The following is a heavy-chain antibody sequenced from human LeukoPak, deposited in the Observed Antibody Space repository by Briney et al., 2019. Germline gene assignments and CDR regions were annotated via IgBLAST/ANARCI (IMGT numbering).Heavy chain of an antibody. V-gene: IGHV1-69*04. CDR3: ARDRKVAAATYYYYYMDV. CDR1: GGTFSSYT. CDR2: IIPILGIA. D-gene: IGHD6-13*01. J-gene: IGHJ6*03. Sequence: SVKVSCKASGGTFSSYTISWVRQAPGQGLEWMGRIIPILGIANYAQKFQGRVTITADKSTITAYMELSSLRSEDTAVYYCARDRKVAAATYYYYYMDVWGKGTTVTVSS.